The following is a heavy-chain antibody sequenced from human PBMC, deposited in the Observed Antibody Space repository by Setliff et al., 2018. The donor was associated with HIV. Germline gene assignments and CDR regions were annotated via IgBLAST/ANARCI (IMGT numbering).Heavy chain of an antibody. Sequence: SGPTLVNPTQTLTLTCAFSGFSLTTSAVGVGWIRQPPGRALEWLALIYWDDDKRYRSSLKSRLTITKDTSKNQVVLTMTNMDPVDTATYYCAHSLYCSSSNCSGLLFDYWGQGTLVTVSS. V-gene: IGHV2-5*02. CDR2: IYWDDDK. D-gene: IGHD2-2*01. J-gene: IGHJ4*02. CDR3: AHSLYCSSSNCSGLLFDY. CDR1: GFSLTTSAVG.